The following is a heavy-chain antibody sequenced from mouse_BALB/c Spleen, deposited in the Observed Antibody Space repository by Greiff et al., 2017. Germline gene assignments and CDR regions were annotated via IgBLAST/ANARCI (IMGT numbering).Heavy chain of an antibody. CDR1: GFNIKDTY. CDR3: ARCGNYGAMDY. Sequence: EVQLQESGAELVKPGASVKLSCTASGFNIKDTYMHWVKQRPEQGLEWIGRIDPANGNTKYDPKFQGKATITADTSSNTAYLQLSSLTSEDTAVYYCARCGNYGAMDYWGQGTSVTVSS. D-gene: IGHD2-1*01. J-gene: IGHJ4*01. V-gene: IGHV14-3*02. CDR2: IDPANGNT.